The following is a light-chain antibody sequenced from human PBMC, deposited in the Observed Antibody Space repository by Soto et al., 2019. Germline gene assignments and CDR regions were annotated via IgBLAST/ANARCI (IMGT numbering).Light chain of an antibody. CDR3: QQYNSYST. CDR1: QGIGND. CDR2: AAS. Sequence: DIQMTQSPSSLSASVGDRVTITCRASQGIGNDLGWYQQKPGTAPKRLIYAASSLQSGVPSRFSGSGSGTEFTLTISSLQPDDFATYYCQQYNSYSTFGQGTKVDIK. V-gene: IGKV1-17*01. J-gene: IGKJ1*01.